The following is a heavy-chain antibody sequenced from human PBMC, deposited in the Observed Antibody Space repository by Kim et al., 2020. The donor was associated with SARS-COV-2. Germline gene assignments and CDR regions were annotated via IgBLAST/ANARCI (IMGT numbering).Heavy chain of an antibody. CDR3: AREEVAAALAY. D-gene: IGHD6-13*01. Sequence: TSYAQKFQGRVTMTRDTSTSPVYMELSSLRSEDTAVYYCAREEVAAALAYWGQGTLVTVSS. CDR2: T. V-gene: IGHV1-46*01. J-gene: IGHJ4*02.